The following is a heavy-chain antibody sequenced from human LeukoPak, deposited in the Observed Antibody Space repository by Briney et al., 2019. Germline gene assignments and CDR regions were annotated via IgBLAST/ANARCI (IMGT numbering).Heavy chain of an antibody. J-gene: IGHJ4*02. V-gene: IGHV4-34*01. CDR2: INHSGST. D-gene: IGHD6-19*01. CDR3: AREKGRSGWLNFDY. Sequence: SETLSLTCAVYGGSFSGYYWSWIRQPPGKGLEWIGEINHSGSTNYNPSLKSRVTISVDTSKNQFSLKLSSVTAADTAVYYCAREKGRSGWLNFDYWGQGTLVTVSS. CDR1: GGSFSGYY.